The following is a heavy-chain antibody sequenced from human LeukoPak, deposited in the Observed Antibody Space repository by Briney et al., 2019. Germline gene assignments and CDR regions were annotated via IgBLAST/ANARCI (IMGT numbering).Heavy chain of an antibody. CDR1: GYTFTSYA. D-gene: IGHD3-9*01. J-gene: IGHJ4*02. V-gene: IGHV1-3*01. CDR3: ARAPFVTGYYKY. CDR2: INAGNGNT. Sequence: HRASVKVSCKASGYTFTSYAMHWVRQAPGQRLEWMGWINAGNGNTKYSQKFQGRVTITRDTSASTAYMELSSLRSEDTAVYYCARAPFVTGYYKYWGQGTLVTVSS.